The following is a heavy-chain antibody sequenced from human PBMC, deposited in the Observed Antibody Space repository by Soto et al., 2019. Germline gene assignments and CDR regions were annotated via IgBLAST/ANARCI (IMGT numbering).Heavy chain of an antibody. CDR1: GFTFSSYA. CDR2: ISYDGSNK. Sequence: GGSLRLSCAASGFTFSSYAMHWVRQAPGKGLEGVAVISYDGSNKYYADSVKGRFTISRDNSKNTLYLPMNSLRAEDTAVYSCARAPRRLKLDDAFDIWGQGTMVTVSS. J-gene: IGHJ3*02. CDR3: ARAPRRLKLDDAFDI. V-gene: IGHV3-30*04. D-gene: IGHD1-1*01.